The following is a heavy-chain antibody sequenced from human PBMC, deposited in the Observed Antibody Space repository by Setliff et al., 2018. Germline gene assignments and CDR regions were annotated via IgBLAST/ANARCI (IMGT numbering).Heavy chain of an antibody. CDR3: ARAGSAAAGRKGIFEY. D-gene: IGHD6-13*01. CDR2: INPGGGSS. CDR1: GYSFNSYY. J-gene: IGHJ4*02. V-gene: IGHV1-46*02. Sequence: SVKVSCKASGYSFNSYYMHWVRQAPGQGLEWMGIINPGGGSSSSTEKFQGRVTMTRDTSASTVCMEMGNLTSDDTAVYYCARAGSAAAGRKGIFEYWGQGSLVTVSS.